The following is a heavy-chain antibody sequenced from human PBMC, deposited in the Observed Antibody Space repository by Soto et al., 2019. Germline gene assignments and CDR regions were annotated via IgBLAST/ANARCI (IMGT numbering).Heavy chain of an antibody. V-gene: IGHV3-23*01. J-gene: IGHJ4*02. D-gene: IGHD2-8*01. Sequence: EVQLLESGGGLVQPGGSLRLSCAASGFTFSSYAMSWVRQAPGKGLEWVSAISGSGGSTYYADSVKGRFTISRDNSKNTLYLQMNSLRAEDTAVYYCAKGLMVHAEHQETIDYWGQGTLVTVSS. CDR1: GFTFSSYA. CDR2: ISGSGGST. CDR3: AKGLMVHAEHQETIDY.